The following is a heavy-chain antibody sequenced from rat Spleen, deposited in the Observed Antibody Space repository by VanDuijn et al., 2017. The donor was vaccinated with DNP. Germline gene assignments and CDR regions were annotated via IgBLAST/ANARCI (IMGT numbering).Heavy chain of an antibody. Sequence: EVQLVESGGGLVQPGRSLKLSCAASGLTFSDYSMAWVRQAPKKGLEWVATIVYDGSGAYYGDSVTGRFTISRDNAKRILYLRMDSLTSEDTATYYCTSHGSISPISAGAMDVWGQGTSVTVS. CDR3: TSHGSISPISAGAMDV. CDR2: IVYDGSGA. CDR1: GLTFSDYS. D-gene: IGHD1-2*01. V-gene: IGHV5-7*01. J-gene: IGHJ4*01.